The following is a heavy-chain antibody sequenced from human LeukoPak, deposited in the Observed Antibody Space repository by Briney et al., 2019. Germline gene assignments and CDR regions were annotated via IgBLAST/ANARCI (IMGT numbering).Heavy chain of an antibody. CDR2: INHSGST. CDR3: ARRATPVVVVAATGGGYFDY. V-gene: IGHV4-34*01. J-gene: IGHJ4*02. D-gene: IGHD2-15*01. CDR1: GGSFSGYY. Sequence: PSETLSLTCAVYGGSFSGYYWSWIRQPPGKGLEWIGEINHSGSTNYNPSLKSRVTISVDTSKNRFSLKLSSVTAADTAVYYCARRATPVVVVAATGGGYFDYWGQGTLVTVSS.